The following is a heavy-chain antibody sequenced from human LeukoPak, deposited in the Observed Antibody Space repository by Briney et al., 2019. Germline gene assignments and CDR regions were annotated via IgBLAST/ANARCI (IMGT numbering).Heavy chain of an antibody. V-gene: IGHV3-30*18. Sequence: GGSLRLSCAASGFTFSSYGMHWVRQAPGKGLEWVAVISYDGSNKYYADSVKGRFTISRDNSKNTLYLQMNSLRAEDTAVYYCAKSYDSYYFDYWGQGTLVTVSS. J-gene: IGHJ4*02. CDR3: AKSYDSYYFDY. D-gene: IGHD5-12*01. CDR2: ISYDGSNK. CDR1: GFTFSSYG.